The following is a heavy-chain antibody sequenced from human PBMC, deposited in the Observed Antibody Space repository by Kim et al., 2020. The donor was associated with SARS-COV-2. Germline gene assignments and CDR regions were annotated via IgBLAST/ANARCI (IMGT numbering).Heavy chain of an antibody. V-gene: IGHV3-23*01. Sequence: GGSLRLSCAASGFTFTNYAMNWVRQAPGKGLEWVSAISGSGGSTYADSAKGRFTISRDISKNILYLQMNSLKTEDTAVYYCAKGDYFRSGNFPTGDYWGQGTLVTVSS. CDR3: AKGDYFRSGNFPTGDY. D-gene: IGHD3-10*01. J-gene: IGHJ4*02. CDR2: ISGSGGST. CDR1: GFTFTNYA.